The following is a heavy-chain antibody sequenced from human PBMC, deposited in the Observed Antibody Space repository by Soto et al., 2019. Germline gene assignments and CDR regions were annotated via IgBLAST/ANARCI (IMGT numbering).Heavy chain of an antibody. D-gene: IGHD5-12*01. V-gene: IGHV3-13*01. CDR3: ARARRDGYNYNFDY. Sequence: EVQLVESGGGLVQPGGSLRLSCAASGFTFSSYDMHWVRQATGKGLEWVSAIGTAGDTYYPGYVKGRFTISRENAKNSLYLQMNSLRAGDTSVYYCARARRDGYNYNFDYWGQGTLGTVSS. J-gene: IGHJ4*02. CDR1: GFTFSSYD. CDR2: IGTAGDT.